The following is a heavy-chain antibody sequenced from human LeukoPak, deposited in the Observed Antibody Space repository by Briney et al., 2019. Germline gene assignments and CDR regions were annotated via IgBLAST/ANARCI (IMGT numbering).Heavy chain of an antibody. CDR3: ARARVMGPNWFDP. CDR1: GFTFSSYE. J-gene: IGHJ5*02. CDR2: ISSSGSTI. D-gene: IGHD3-16*01. V-gene: IGHV3-48*03. Sequence: PGGSLRLSCAASGFTFSSYEMNWVRQAPGKGLEWVSYISSSGSTIYYADSVKGRFTISRDNAKNSLYLQMNSLRTEDTAVYYCARARVMGPNWFDPWGQGTLVTVSS.